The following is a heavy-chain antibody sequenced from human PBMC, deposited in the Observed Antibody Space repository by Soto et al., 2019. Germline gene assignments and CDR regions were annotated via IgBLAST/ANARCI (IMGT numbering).Heavy chain of an antibody. CDR3: ARKQGGLAVAGFAAFDI. CDR2: ISAYNGNT. J-gene: IGHJ3*02. CDR1: GYTFTSYG. V-gene: IGHV1-18*01. D-gene: IGHD6-19*01. Sequence: ASVKVSCKASGYTFTSYGISWVRQAPGQGLEWMGWISAYNGNTNYAQKLQGRVTMTTDTSTSTAYMELRSLRSDDTAVYYCARKQGGLAVAGFAAFDIWGQGTMVTV.